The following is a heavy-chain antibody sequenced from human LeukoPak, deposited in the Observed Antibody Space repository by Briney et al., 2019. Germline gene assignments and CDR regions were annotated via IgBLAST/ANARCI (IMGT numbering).Heavy chain of an antibody. CDR2: IYPGDSDT. CDR1: GYSSTSYW. CDR3: ARTFRYFDWLVPYYFDY. D-gene: IGHD3-9*01. V-gene: IGHV5-51*01. Sequence: GESLKISCKGSGYSSTSYWIGWVRQMPGKGLEWMGIIYPGDSDTRYSPSFQGQVTISADKSISTAYLQWSSLKASDTAMYYCARTFRYFDWLVPYYFDYWGQGTLVTVSS. J-gene: IGHJ4*02.